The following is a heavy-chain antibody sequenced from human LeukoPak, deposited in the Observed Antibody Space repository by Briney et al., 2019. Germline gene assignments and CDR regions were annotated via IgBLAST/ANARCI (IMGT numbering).Heavy chain of an antibody. D-gene: IGHD3-22*01. V-gene: IGHV1-69*13. CDR2: IIPIFGTA. Sequence: GASVKVSCKASGYTFTSYAISWVRQAPGQGLEWMGGIIPIFGTANYAQKFQGRVTITADESTSTAYMELSSLRSEDTAVYYCARDRGRYYYDSSGYLGQGYYYYYMDVWGKGTTVTISS. CDR1: GYTFTSYA. J-gene: IGHJ6*03. CDR3: ARDRGRYYYDSSGYLGQGYYYYYMDV.